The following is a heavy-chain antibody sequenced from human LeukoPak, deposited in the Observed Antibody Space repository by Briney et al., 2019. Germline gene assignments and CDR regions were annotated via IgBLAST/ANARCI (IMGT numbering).Heavy chain of an antibody. CDR3: ARAAAMVDADYYYYYYYMDV. Sequence: TGGSLRLSCAASGFTFSSYAMSWVRQAPGKGLEWVSGINWNGGSTGYADSVKGRFTISRDNAKNSLYLQMNSLRAEDTALYYCARAAAMVDADYYYYYYYMDVWGKGTTVTVSS. CDR2: INWNGGST. V-gene: IGHV3-20*04. CDR1: GFTFSSYA. D-gene: IGHD5-18*01. J-gene: IGHJ6*03.